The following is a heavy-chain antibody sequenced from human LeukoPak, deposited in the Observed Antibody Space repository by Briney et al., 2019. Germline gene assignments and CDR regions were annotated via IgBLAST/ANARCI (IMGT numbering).Heavy chain of an antibody. Sequence: SETLSLTCAVYGESFSGYYWNWIRQPPGKGLEWIGEINHSGSTTNHNPSLKSRVTMSVDTSKNQFSLKLSSVTAADTAVYYCARPGYSSAWGPDAVDIWGQGTMVTVSS. CDR2: INHSGSTT. CDR1: GESFSGYY. V-gene: IGHV4-34*01. J-gene: IGHJ3*02. CDR3: ARPGYSSAWGPDAVDI. D-gene: IGHD6-19*01.